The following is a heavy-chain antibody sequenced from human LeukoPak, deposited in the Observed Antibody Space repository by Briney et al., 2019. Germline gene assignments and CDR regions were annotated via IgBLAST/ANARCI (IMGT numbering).Heavy chain of an antibody. J-gene: IGHJ6*03. CDR2: VRYDGSNK. Sequence: GGSLRLSCAASGFTFSSYGMHWVRQAPGKGLEWVAFVRYDGSNKYYADSVKGRFTISRDNSKNTLYLQMNSLRAEDTAVYYCAKVGLDCSSTSCYTRRYYMDVWGKGTTVTVSS. CDR1: GFTFSSYG. CDR3: AKVGLDCSSTSCYTRRYYMDV. V-gene: IGHV3-30*02. D-gene: IGHD2-2*02.